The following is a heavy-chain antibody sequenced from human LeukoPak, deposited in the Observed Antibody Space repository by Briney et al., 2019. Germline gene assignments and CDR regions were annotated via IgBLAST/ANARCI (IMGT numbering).Heavy chain of an antibody. CDR3: ASRAYSRDYYYYYYMDV. Sequence: GASVKVSCKASGYTFTSYDINWVRQATGQGLEWMGWISAYNGNTNYAQKLQGRVTMTTDTSTSTAYMELRSLRSDDTAVYYCASRAYSRDYYYYYYMDVWAKGPRSPSP. V-gene: IGHV1-18*01. D-gene: IGHD4-11*01. J-gene: IGHJ6*03. CDR2: ISAYNGNT. CDR1: GYTFTSYD.